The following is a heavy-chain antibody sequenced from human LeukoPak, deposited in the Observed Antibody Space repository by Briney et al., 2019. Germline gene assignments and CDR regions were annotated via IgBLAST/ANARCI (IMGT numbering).Heavy chain of an antibody. Sequence: GGSLRLSCAASGLSFSSFAMSWVRQGPARGLEWVSSLRGNGDAFYADSVKGRFTLPRDESRNTVYLQLNKLRVEDTAIYYCAKASWVSTADAVLWGQGTVVTVSS. J-gene: IGHJ4*02. CDR3: AKASWVSTADAVL. D-gene: IGHD3-16*01. CDR2: LRGNGDA. V-gene: IGHV3-23*01. CDR1: GLSFSSFA.